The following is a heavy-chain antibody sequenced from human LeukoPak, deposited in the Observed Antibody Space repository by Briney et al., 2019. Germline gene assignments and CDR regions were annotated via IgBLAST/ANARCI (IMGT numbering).Heavy chain of an antibody. J-gene: IGHJ4*02. CDR1: RFTFDDYG. CDR2: ISWNGGST. V-gene: IGHV3-20*04. CDR3: GRGITPLDN. Sequence: GGSLRLSCAVSRFTFDDYGMTSVRQAPGKGLEWVSGISWNGGSTDYADSVKGRFTISRDNAKSFLYLPMNTPGAADKDLYYSGRGITPLDNWGQGTLVIVSS.